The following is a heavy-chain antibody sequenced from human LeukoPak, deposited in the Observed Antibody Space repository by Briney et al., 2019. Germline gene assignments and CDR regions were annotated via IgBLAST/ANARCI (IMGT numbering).Heavy chain of an antibody. CDR1: GFTFDDYG. CDR3: ARRPHYYDSSGYYHHYWYLDL. Sequence: GGSLRLSCAASGFTFDDYGMSWVRQAPGKGLEWVSGINWNGGSTGYADSVKGRFTISRDNAKNSLYLQMNSLRAEDTALYYRARRPHYYDSSGYYHHYWYLDLWGRGTLVTVSS. D-gene: IGHD3-22*01. J-gene: IGHJ2*01. V-gene: IGHV3-20*04. CDR2: INWNGGST.